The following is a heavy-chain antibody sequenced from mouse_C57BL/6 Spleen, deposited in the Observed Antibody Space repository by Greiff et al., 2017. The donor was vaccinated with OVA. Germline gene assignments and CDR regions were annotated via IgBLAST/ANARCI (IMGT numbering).Heavy chain of an antibody. D-gene: IGHD2-1*01. CDR3: ARHLLYPLAY. CDR1: GFTFSSYT. CDR2: ISGGGGNT. V-gene: IGHV5-9*01. Sequence: EVKLVESGGGLVKPGGSLKLSCAASGFTFSSYTLSWVRQTPEKRLEWVATISGGGGNTYYPDSVKGRFTISRDNAKNTLYLQMSSLRSEDTALYYCARHLLYPLAYWGQGTLVTVAA. J-gene: IGHJ3*01.